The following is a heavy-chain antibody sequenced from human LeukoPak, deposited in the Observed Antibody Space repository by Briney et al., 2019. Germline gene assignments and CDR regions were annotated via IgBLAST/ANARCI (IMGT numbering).Heavy chain of an antibody. J-gene: IGHJ4*02. CDR3: ARSVPDLYCSSTSCYHFDY. D-gene: IGHD2-2*01. Sequence: PSETLSLTCAVYGGSFSGYYWSWIRQPPGKGLEWIGEINHSGSTNYNPSLKSRVTISVDTSKNQFSLKLSSVTAADTVVYYCARSVPDLYCSSTSCYHFDYWGQGTLVTVSS. V-gene: IGHV4-34*01. CDR1: GGSFSGYY. CDR2: INHSGST.